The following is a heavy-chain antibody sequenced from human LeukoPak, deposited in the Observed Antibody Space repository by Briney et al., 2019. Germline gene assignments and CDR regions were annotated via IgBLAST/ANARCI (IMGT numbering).Heavy chain of an antibody. CDR1: GVSVSGGRYY. V-gene: IGHV4-31*03. J-gene: IGHJ3*02. CDR3: ATPYCSGISCLDVFNM. Sequence: SQTLSLTCNVSGVSVSGGRYYWTWIRQLPGKGLEWIGYKYYSGSAKYNPSLRSRLTISIDTSKNQFSLQLSSVTAADTATYYGATPYCSGISCLDVFNMWGQGTRVTVSS. D-gene: IGHD2-15*01. CDR2: KYYSGSA.